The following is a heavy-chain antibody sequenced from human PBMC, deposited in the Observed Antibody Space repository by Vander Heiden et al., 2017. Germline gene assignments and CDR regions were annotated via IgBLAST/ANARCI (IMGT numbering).Heavy chain of an antibody. CDR3: ARARDGYLADYFDY. Sequence: QLQESGPGLIKPSETRTLTAEVSGASISNNYYYCVWIRRAAGKGLECIGNIYNSGTAVYNPSLKSRVPISVDTSPNQSSQRLRSVTAADTAVYYCARARDGYLADYFDYWGQGSLVTVSS. V-gene: IGHV4-39*01. CDR1: GASISNNYYY. CDR2: IYNSGTA. D-gene: IGHD5-12*01. J-gene: IGHJ4*02.